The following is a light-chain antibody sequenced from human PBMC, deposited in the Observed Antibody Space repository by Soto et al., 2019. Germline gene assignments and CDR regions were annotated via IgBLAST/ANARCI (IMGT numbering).Light chain of an antibody. Sequence: EIVLTQSPGTLSLSPGQRATLSCRASQSLSSSFLAWYQQKPGQAPRLIIYGASSRAAGIPDRSSGSGPGTDFTLTISSLEPEDFAVYYCHQFATTRSFGQGTKVDMK. CDR2: GAS. CDR3: HQFATTRS. CDR1: QSLSSSF. J-gene: IGKJ1*01. V-gene: IGKV3-20*01.